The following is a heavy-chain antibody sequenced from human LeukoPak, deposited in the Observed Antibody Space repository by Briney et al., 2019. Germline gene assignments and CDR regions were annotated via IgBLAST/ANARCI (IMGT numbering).Heavy chain of an antibody. D-gene: IGHD3-10*01. J-gene: IGHJ1*01. V-gene: IGHV1-46*01. CDR3: ARDSRVVLLWFGENYFQH. Sequence: GASVKVSCKASGYTFTSYYMHWVRQAPGQGLEWMGIINPSGGSTSYAQKFQGRVTMTRDASTSTVYMELSSLRSEDTAVYYCARDSRVVLLWFGENYFQHWGQGTLVTVSS. CDR2: INPSGGST. CDR1: GYTFTSYY.